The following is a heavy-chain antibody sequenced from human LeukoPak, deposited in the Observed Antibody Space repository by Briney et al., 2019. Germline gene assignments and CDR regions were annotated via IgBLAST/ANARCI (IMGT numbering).Heavy chain of an antibody. CDR3: AKMYYYDSSGYALDY. J-gene: IGHJ4*02. D-gene: IGHD3-22*01. CDR2: ISYDGSNK. CDR1: GFTFSSYG. V-gene: IGHV3-30*18. Sequence: GGSLRLSCAASGFTFSSYGMHWVRQAPGKGPEWVAVISYDGSNKYYADSVKGRFTISRDNSKNTLYLQMNSLRAEDTAVYYCAKMYYYDSSGYALDYWGQGTLVTVSS.